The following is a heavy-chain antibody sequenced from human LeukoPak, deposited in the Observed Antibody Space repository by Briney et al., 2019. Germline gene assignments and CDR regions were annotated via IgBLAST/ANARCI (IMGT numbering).Heavy chain of an antibody. CDR2: IIPIFGTA. J-gene: IGHJ6*03. D-gene: IGHD6-6*01. V-gene: IGHV1-69*13. Sequence: ASVKVSCKASGYTFSSYAISWVRQAPGQGLEWMGGIIPIFGTANYAQKFQGRVTITADESTSTAYMELSSLRSEDTAVYYCARDGWYSSSSILGDYYMDVWGKGTTVTVSS. CDR1: GYTFSSYA. CDR3: ARDGWYSSSSILGDYYMDV.